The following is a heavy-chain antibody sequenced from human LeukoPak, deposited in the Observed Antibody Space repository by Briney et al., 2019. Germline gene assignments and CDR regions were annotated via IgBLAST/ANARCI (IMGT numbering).Heavy chain of an antibody. CDR3: ARNKEYSSSWFDP. J-gene: IGHJ5*02. Sequence: SSETLSLTCTVSGGTISSYYWSWIRQPPGKGLEWIWYIYYSGSTNYNPSLKSRVTISVDTSKNQFSLKLSSVTAADTAVYYCARNKEYSSSWFDPWGQGTLVTVFS. V-gene: IGHV4-59*01. CDR2: IYYSGST. CDR1: GGTISSYY. D-gene: IGHD6-13*01.